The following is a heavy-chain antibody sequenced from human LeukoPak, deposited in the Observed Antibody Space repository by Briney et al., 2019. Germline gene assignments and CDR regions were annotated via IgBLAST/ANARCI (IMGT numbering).Heavy chain of an antibody. D-gene: IGHD5-12*01. Sequence: GESLKISCKGSGYRFSSFYIGWVRQVPGKGLEWMGIIYPGDSDAKYSPSFQGLITVSADKSISTAYLQWSSLKASDTAIYYCARPDVDEDGFDIWGQGTLVTVSS. CDR3: ARPDVDEDGFDI. CDR2: IYPGDSDA. V-gene: IGHV5-51*01. J-gene: IGHJ3*02. CDR1: GYRFSSFY.